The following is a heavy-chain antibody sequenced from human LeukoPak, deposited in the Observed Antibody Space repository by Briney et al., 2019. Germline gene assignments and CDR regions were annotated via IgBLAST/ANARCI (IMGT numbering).Heavy chain of an antibody. CDR1: GFTFSSYA. CDR3: VKDPPTQYYDFWSGYQPFDY. V-gene: IGHV3-64D*06. Sequence: GGSLRLSCSASGFTFSSYAMHWVRQAPGKGLEYVSAISSNGGSTYYADSVKGRFTISRDNSKNTLYLQMSSLRAEDTAVYYCVKDPPTQYYDFWSGYQPFDYWGQGTLVTVSS. J-gene: IGHJ4*02. D-gene: IGHD3-3*01. CDR2: ISSNGGST.